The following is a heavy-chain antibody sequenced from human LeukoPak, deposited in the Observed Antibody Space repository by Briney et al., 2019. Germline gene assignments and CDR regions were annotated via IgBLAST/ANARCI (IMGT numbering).Heavy chain of an antibody. CDR1: GFTVSGHY. V-gene: IGHV3-66*01. Sequence: PGGSLRLSCAASGFTVSGHYMSWVRQAPSKGLEGVSIIHTGVSTYYADSVKGRFIISRDNSKNTLFLQMNSLRAEDTAVYYCARDRPFGGYDGFDYWGQGTLVTVSS. J-gene: IGHJ4*02. CDR3: ARDRPFGGYDGFDY. CDR2: IHTGVST. D-gene: IGHD5-12*01.